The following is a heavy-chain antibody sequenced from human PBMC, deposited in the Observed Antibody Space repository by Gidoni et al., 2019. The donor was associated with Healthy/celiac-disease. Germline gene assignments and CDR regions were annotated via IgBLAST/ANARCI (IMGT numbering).Heavy chain of an antibody. D-gene: IGHD6-13*01. J-gene: IGHJ4*02. CDR2: ISSSSSYT. CDR1: GFTFSDYY. V-gene: IGHV3-11*06. CDR3: ARVIAAAVTFVIITTDQHLAHFDY. Sequence: QVQLVESGGGLVKPGGSLRLSCEASGFTFSDYYMSWTRQAPGKGLEWVSYISSSSSYTNYADSVKCRFTISRDNAKNSLYLQINSLRAEDTAVYYCARVIAAAVTFVIITTDQHLAHFDYWGQGTLFTVSS.